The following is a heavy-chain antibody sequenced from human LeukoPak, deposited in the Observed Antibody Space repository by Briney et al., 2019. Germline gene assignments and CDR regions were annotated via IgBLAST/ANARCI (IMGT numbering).Heavy chain of an antibody. CDR3: ARRLGYCTGGSGTCYSSDAFDI. D-gene: IGHD2-8*02. Sequence: GGSLRLSCVASEFTFASQSMIWVRQAPGKGLEWLAYISSSSTTIYYADSVRGRFTISRDNAKNSLFLQMNSLRAEDTAVYYYARRLGYCTGGSGTCYSSDAFDIWGQGTMVTVSS. CDR1: EFTFASQS. V-gene: IGHV3-48*01. CDR2: ISSSSTTI. J-gene: IGHJ3*02.